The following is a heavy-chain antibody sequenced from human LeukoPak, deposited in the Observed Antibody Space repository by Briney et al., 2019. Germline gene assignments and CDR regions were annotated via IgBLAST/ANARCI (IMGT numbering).Heavy chain of an antibody. CDR3: ARWARGVLSQAVTVFDY. V-gene: IGHV3-21*01. J-gene: IGHJ4*02. D-gene: IGHD2-8*01. CDR2: ISDSGTYI. Sequence: GGSLRLSCAASGFTVSSNEMSWVRQAPGKGLEWVSSISDSGTYIYNVDSVKGRFTISRDNAKNSLYLQMNSLRAEDTAVYYCARWARGVLSQAVTVFDYWGQGTLVTVSS. CDR1: GFTVSSNE.